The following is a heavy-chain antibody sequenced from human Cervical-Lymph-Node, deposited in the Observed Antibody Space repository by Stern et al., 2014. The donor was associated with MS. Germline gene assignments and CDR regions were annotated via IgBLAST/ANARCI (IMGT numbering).Heavy chain of an antibody. Sequence: QVQLQESGPGLVKPSETLSLTCTVSGDSASRGDYYWTWIRQPPGKGLEWIGYIYYNGSPNYNPSLKSRVTISRDTSRRQLSLKLTSVTAADTAVYYCALATAGEPSIDYWGQGTLVIVSS. J-gene: IGHJ4*02. D-gene: IGHD6-13*01. V-gene: IGHV4-61*08. CDR3: ALATAGEPSIDY. CDR1: GDSASRGDYY. CDR2: IYYNGSP.